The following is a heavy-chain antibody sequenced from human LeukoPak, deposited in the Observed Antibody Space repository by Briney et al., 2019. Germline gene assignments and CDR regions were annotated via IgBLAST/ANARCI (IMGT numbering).Heavy chain of an antibody. CDR2: IKSKTDGGTT. V-gene: IGHV3-15*01. Sequence: PGGSLRLSCAASGFTFSNAWMSWVRQAPGKGLEWVGRIKSKTDGGTTDYAAPVKGRFTISRDDSKNTLYLQMNSLKTEDTAVYYCTTDFLGIGELLYSNYWGQGTLVTVSS. CDR3: TTDFLGIGELLYSNY. D-gene: IGHD3-10*01. CDR1: GFTFSNAW. J-gene: IGHJ4*02.